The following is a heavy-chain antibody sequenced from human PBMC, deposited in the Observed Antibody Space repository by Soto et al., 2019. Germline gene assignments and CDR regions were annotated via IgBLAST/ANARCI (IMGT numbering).Heavy chain of an antibody. CDR1: GGSISSGGYY. J-gene: IGHJ6*02. CDR2: IYYSGST. Sequence: PSETLSLTCAVSGGSISSGGYYWSWIRHPPGKGLEWIGYIYYSGSTKYNPSLKSRVTISVDTSKNQFSLKLSSVTAADTAVYYCARYGSHYYYYKMDVWGQGPTVTVSS. CDR3: ARYGSHYYYYKMDV. D-gene: IGHD1-26*01. V-gene: IGHV4-61*08.